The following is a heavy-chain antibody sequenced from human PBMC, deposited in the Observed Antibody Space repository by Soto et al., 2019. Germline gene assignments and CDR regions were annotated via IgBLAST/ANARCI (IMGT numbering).Heavy chain of an antibody. Sequence: QVPLVQSGAEVKKPGDSVKVSCKTSGYRFSSSDINWVRQASGQGLEWVGWMSPNSGNTGFGQKFQGRVTMTKDTARSTAYMALTSLTSEDTAVYYFVREFAVPGEKWGRGTLVTVSA. CDR3: VREFAVPGEK. D-gene: IGHD2-2*01. CDR2: MSPNSGNT. CDR1: GYRFSSSD. J-gene: IGHJ4*02. V-gene: IGHV1-8*01.